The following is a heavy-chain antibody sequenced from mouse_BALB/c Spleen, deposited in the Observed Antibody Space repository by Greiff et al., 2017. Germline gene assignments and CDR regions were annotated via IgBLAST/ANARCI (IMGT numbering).Heavy chain of an antibody. J-gene: IGHJ4*01. D-gene: IGHD3-1*01. CDR1: GYTFPSYY. Sequence: VQLQQSGPELVKPGASVRISCKASGYTFPSYYIHWVKQRPGQGLEWIGWIYPGNVNTQYNEKFKGKATLTADKSSSTAYMQLSSLTSEDSAVYFCARSQWSSCAMDYWGQGTSVTVSS. V-gene: IGHV1S56*01. CDR2: IYPGNVNT. CDR3: ARSQWSSCAMDY.